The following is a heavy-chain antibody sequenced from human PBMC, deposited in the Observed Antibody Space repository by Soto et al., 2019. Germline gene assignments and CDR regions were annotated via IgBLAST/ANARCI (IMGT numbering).Heavy chain of an antibody. D-gene: IGHD1-26*01. Sequence: QVQLQESGPGLVKPSETLSLTCTVSGGSISSYYWSWIRQPAGKGLEWIGRIYTSGSTNYNPSLKSRVSMSVDTSKNQFSLKLSSVTAADTAVYYCARGWGELHDPRFGWFDPWGQGTLVTVSS. V-gene: IGHV4-4*07. CDR3: ARGWGELHDPRFGWFDP. CDR2: IYTSGST. CDR1: GGSISSYY. J-gene: IGHJ5*02.